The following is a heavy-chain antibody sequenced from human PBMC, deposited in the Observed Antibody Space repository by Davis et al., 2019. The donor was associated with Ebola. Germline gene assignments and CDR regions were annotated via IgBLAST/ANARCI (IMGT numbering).Heavy chain of an antibody. D-gene: IGHD2-8*01. J-gene: IGHJ3*02. CDR3: ARGWHTKAFDI. Sequence: SETLSLTCAVSGGSISSSNWWSWVRQPPGKGPEWIGEINHSGSTNYNPSLKIRVTISVDTSKHQFSLKLSSVTAADTAVYYCARGWHTKAFDIWGQGTMVTVSS. V-gene: IGHV4-4*02. CDR2: INHSGST. CDR1: GGSISSSNW.